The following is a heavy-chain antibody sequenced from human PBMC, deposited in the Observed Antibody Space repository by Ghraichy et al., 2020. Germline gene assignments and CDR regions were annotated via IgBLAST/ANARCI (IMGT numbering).Heavy chain of an antibody. V-gene: IGHV3-53*04. Sequence: GGSLRLSCAASGFTVSDSYMIWVRQAPGKGLEWVSVIYIGGTTYYADSVKGRFTISRHISNNTLSLQMNSLRAEDTAVYSCARGTFGRYYFDYWGQGTLVTVSS. CDR2: IYIGGTT. CDR1: GFTVSDSY. D-gene: IGHD3-16*01. J-gene: IGHJ4*02. CDR3: ARGTFGRYYFDY.